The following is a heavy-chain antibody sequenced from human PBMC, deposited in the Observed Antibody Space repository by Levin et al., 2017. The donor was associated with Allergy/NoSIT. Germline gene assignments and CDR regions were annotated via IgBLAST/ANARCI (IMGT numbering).Heavy chain of an antibody. CDR1: GPSISSTFY. Sequence: SETLSLTCAVFGPSISSTFYWGWIRQPPGKGLEWIGTIYHSGTTYYNPSLKSRVTISVDTSKNQFSLKLSTVTAADTAVYYCAMSGQFWAPDYWGQGTLVTVSS. V-gene: IGHV4-38-2*01. J-gene: IGHJ4*02. CDR2: IYHSGTT. D-gene: IGHD5-24*01. CDR3: AMSGQFWAPDY.